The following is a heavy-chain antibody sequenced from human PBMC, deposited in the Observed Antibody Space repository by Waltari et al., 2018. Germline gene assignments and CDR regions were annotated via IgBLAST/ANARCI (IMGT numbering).Heavy chain of an antibody. CDR3: ARVGVRYFDWLPEYNWFDP. Sequence: QVQLQESGPGLVKPSETLSLTCAVSGYSISSGYYWGWIRQPPGKGLEWIGSLYHSGSTYYNPSLKSRVTISVDTSKNQFSLKLSSVTAADTAVYYCARVGVRYFDWLPEYNWFDPWGQGTLVTVSS. CDR1: GYSISSGYY. D-gene: IGHD3-9*01. CDR2: LYHSGST. V-gene: IGHV4-38-2*01. J-gene: IGHJ5*02.